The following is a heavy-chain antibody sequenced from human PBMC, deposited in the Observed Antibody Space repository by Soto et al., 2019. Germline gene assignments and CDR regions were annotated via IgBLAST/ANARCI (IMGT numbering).Heavy chain of an antibody. J-gene: IGHJ6*02. V-gene: IGHV3-21*01. CDR1: GFTFRSYS. Sequence: EVQLVESGGGLVKPGGSLRLSCAASGFTFRSYSMNWVRQAPGKGLEWVSSISSSSFSINYADSVKGRFSISRDNAQNSLHLQMNNLRAEDTAVYYCARNESPNIYGMDVWGQGTTVTVSS. CDR3: ARNESPNIYGMDV. CDR2: ISSSSFSI.